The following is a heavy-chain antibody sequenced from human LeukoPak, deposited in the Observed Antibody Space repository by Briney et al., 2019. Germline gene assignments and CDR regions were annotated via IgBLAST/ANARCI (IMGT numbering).Heavy chain of an antibody. CDR3: ARDLNYGGNWFDP. V-gene: IGHV1-69*04. J-gene: IGHJ5*02. D-gene: IGHD1-7*01. CDR2: IIPILGIA. Sequence: SVKVSCKASGGTFSSYTISWVRQAPGQGREWMGRIIPILGIANYAQKFQGRVTITADKSTSTAYMELSSLRSEDTAVYYCARDLNYGGNWFDPWGQGTLVTVSS. CDR1: GGTFSSYT.